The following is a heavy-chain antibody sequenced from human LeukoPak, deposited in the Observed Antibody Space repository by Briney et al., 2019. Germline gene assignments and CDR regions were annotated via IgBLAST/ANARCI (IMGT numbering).Heavy chain of an antibody. V-gene: IGHV3-53*01. CDR3: AKDWSGSDYFDY. CDR1: GFTFSTSY. CDR2: IYSGCST. D-gene: IGHD1-14*01. J-gene: IGHJ4*02. Sequence: GGSLRLSCAASGFTFSTSYMSWVRQAPGRGLEWVSVIYSGCSTYYADSVKGRFTISRDNSKNTLYLQMNSLRAEDTAIYYCAKDWSGSDYFDYWGQGTLVTVSS.